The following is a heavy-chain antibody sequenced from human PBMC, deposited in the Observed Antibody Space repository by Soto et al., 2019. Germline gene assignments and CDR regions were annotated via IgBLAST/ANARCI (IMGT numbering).Heavy chain of an antibody. J-gene: IGHJ4*02. Sequence: QVQLVQSGAEVKKPGASVNVSCKASGYTFTRYYMHWVRQAPGQGLEWMGWINPNSGGTNYAQKFQGRVTVTRDTSISTAYMDLSTLRSDDTAVYYCEREGDSSGYYGYWGQGTLVTVSS. CDR1: GYTFTRYY. D-gene: IGHD3-22*01. V-gene: IGHV1-2*02. CDR3: EREGDSSGYYGY. CDR2: INPNSGGT.